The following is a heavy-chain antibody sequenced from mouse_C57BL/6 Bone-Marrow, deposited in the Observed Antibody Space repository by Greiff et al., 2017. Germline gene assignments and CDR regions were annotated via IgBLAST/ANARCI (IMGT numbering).Heavy chain of an antibody. J-gene: IGHJ4*01. CDR2: INPNYGTT. Sequence: VQLKQSGPELVKPGASVKISCKASGYSFTDYNMNWVKQSNGKSLEWIGVINPNYGTTSYNQKFKGKATLTVDQSSSTAYMQLNSLTSEDSAVYYCAEYGSSKNYAMDYWGQGTSVTVSS. V-gene: IGHV1-39*01. CDR3: AEYGSSKNYAMDY. D-gene: IGHD1-1*01. CDR1: GYSFTDYN.